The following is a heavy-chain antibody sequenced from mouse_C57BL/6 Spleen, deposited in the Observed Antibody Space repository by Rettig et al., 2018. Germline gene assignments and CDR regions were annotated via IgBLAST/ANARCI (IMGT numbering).Heavy chain of an antibody. Sequence: GKSLEWIGDINPNNGGTIYNQKFKGKATLTVDKSSSTAYMELRSLTSEDTAVYYCTRGGYDGYPHYAMDYWGQGTSVTVSS. CDR2: INPNNGGT. V-gene: IGHV1-18*01. J-gene: IGHJ4*01. CDR3: TRGGYDGYPHYAMDY. D-gene: IGHD2-3*01.